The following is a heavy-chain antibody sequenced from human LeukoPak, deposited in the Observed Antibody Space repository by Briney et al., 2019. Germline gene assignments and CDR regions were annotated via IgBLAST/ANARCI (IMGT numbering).Heavy chain of an antibody. CDR3: AGDYYSPGLFDY. D-gene: IGHD3-10*01. CDR2: IYYSGST. J-gene: IGHJ4*02. V-gene: IGHV4-59*01. CDR1: GGSISSYY. Sequence: SETLSLTCTVSGGSISSYYWSWIRQPPGKGLEWIGYIYYSGSTNYNPSLKSRVTISVDTSKNQFSLKLSSVTAADTAVYYCAGDYYSPGLFDYWGQGTLVTVSS.